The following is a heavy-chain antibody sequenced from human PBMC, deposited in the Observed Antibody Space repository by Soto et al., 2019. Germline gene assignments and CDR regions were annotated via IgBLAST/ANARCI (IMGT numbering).Heavy chain of an antibody. D-gene: IGHD5-12*01. CDR1: EFTVNSNN. J-gene: IGHJ5*02. CDR2: IYAGGTT. Sequence: EVQLVESGGGLIQPGGSLRLSCAASEFTVNSNNMSWVRQAPGKGLEWVSVIYAGGTTYYADSVKGRFTISRDNSKNTLYLQMNSLRVEDTAVYYCARVFLEMSTISWFDPWGQGTLVTVSS. V-gene: IGHV3-53*01. CDR3: ARVFLEMSTISWFDP.